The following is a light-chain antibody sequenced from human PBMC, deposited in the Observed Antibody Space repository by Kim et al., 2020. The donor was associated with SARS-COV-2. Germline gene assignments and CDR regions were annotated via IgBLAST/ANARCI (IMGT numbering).Light chain of an antibody. V-gene: IGKV1-12*01. CDR3: QQADAFPLT. Sequence: ASVGDKVTITCRASQGIGNWLAWYQQKPGKAPKLLIAGASSLQSWVPSRFSGSGTGTDFTLSISSLQPEDFATYYCQQADAFPLTFGGGTKVDIK. J-gene: IGKJ4*01. CDR2: GAS. CDR1: QGIGNW.